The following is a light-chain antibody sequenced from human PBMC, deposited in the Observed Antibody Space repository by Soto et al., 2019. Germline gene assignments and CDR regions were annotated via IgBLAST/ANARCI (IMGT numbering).Light chain of an antibody. CDR3: QQRSNWPRT. CDR1: QSISSY. V-gene: IGKV3-11*01. J-gene: IGKJ1*01. Sequence: EIVLTQSPATLSLSPGDRATLSCRASQSISSYLAWYQQTPGQAPRLLIYDASNRATGIPARFSGSGSGTDFTLTNSGLEPEDIAGYYWQQRSNWPRTFGQGTKVEIK. CDR2: DAS.